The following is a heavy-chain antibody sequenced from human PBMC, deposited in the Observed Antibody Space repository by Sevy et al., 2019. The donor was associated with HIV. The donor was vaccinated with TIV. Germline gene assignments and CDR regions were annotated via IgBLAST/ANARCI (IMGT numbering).Heavy chain of an antibody. CDR3: ATSARKYYYDSSGYSYFDY. CDR1: GYTLTELS. D-gene: IGHD3-22*01. J-gene: IGHJ4*02. CDR2: FDPEDGET. V-gene: IGHV1-24*01. Sequence: ASVKVSCKVSGYTLTELSMHWVRQAPGKGLEWMGGFDPEDGETIYAQKFQGRVTMTEDISTDTAYMELSSLRSEDTAVYYCATSARKYYYDSSGYSYFDYWGQGTLVTVSS.